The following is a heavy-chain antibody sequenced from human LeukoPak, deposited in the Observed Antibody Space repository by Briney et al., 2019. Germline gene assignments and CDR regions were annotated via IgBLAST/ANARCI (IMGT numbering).Heavy chain of an antibody. V-gene: IGHV4-59*12. Sequence: SETLSLTCTVSRGSMSSYYWSWIRQPPGKGLEWIGYIDYSGSTNYNPPLKSRVTISVDTSKNQFSLKLSSVTAADTAMYARVKDPGGYYYYYYMDVWGKGTTVTVSS. J-gene: IGHJ6*03. CDR3: VKDPGGYYYYYYMDV. CDR2: IDYSGST. CDR1: RGSMSSYY. D-gene: IGHD3-16*01.